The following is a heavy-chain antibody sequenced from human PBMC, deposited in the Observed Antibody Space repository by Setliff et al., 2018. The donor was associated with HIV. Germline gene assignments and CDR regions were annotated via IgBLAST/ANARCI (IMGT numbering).Heavy chain of an antibody. CDR1: GGSISSGGYY. J-gene: IGHJ4*02. V-gene: IGHV4-31*03. D-gene: IGHD6-13*01. CDR2: IYYSGST. CDR3: ARDTRIAATGTYYFDY. Sequence: SETLSLTCTVSGGSISSGGYYWNWIRQHPGKGLEWIGYIYYSGSTYYNPSLKSRVTISVDTSKSQFSLKLSSVTAADTAVYYCARDTRIAATGTYYFDYWGQGTLVTVSS.